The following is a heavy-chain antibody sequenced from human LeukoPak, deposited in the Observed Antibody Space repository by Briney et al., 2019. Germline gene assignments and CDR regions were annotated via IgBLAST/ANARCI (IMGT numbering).Heavy chain of an antibody. CDR1: GGSLSSYY. D-gene: IGHD6-13*01. CDR2: IYYSGST. J-gene: IGHJ6*03. V-gene: IGHV4-59*01. Sequence: PSETLSLTCTVSGGSLSSYYWSWIRQPPGKGLEWIGYIYYSGSTNYNPSLKSRVTISVDTSKNQFSLKLSSVTAADTAVYYCARTQQLRYYYYYMHVWGKGTTVTVSS. CDR3: ARTQQLRYYYYYMHV.